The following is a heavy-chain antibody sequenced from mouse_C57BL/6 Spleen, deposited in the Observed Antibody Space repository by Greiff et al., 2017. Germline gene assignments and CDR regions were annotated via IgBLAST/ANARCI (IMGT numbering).Heavy chain of an antibody. CDR3: ARSTMVTTGYFDV. Sequence: QVQLKQSGAELVKPGASVKISCKASGYAFSSYWMNWVKQRPGQGLEWIGQIYPGDGDTNYNGKFKGKATLTADKSSSTAYMRLSSLTSEDSAVYFCARSTMVTTGYFDVWGTGTTVTVSS. CDR2: IYPGDGDT. J-gene: IGHJ1*03. D-gene: IGHD2-2*01. V-gene: IGHV1-80*01. CDR1: GYAFSSYW.